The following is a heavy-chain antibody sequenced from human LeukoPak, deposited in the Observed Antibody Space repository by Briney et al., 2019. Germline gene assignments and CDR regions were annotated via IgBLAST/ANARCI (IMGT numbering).Heavy chain of an antibody. J-gene: IGHJ4*02. CDR3: ARSLGYCSGGSCYEWIFDY. V-gene: IGHV4-4*07. D-gene: IGHD2-15*01. Sequence: PSETLSLTCTVSGGSISSYYWSWIRQPAGKGLEWIGRIYTSGSTNYNPSLKSRVTMSVDTSKNQFSLKLSSVTAADTAVYYCARSLGYCSGGSCYEWIFDYWGQGTLVTVSS. CDR2: IYTSGST. CDR1: GGSISSYY.